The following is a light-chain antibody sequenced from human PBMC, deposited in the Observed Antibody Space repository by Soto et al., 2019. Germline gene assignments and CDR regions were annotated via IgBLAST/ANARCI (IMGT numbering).Light chain of an antibody. CDR3: QQSYNTHPIT. V-gene: IGKV1-5*03. CDR1: DNLGPW. CDR2: KAS. Sequence: DIEMTQSPSTLSASIGDRAAITCRASDNLGPWVAWYQQKPGKATKLMIYKASTLETGAPSRFSGSGSGTDFTLTINNLQHEDFATYYCQQSYNTHPITFGQGTRLEIK. J-gene: IGKJ5*01.